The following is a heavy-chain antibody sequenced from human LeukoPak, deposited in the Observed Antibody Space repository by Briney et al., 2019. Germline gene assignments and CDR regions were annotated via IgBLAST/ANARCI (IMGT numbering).Heavy chain of an antibody. CDR2: ISYDGSDK. Sequence: GGSLRLSCAASGLTFSSYALHWVRQAPGKGLEWVAVISYDGSDKYYADSVKGRFTISRDNSNNTLYLQMNSLRAEDTAVYYCAKTIATASWFPFDPWGQGTLVTVSS. CDR3: AKTIATASWFPFDP. V-gene: IGHV3-30*04. J-gene: IGHJ5*02. CDR1: GLTFSSYA. D-gene: IGHD6-13*01.